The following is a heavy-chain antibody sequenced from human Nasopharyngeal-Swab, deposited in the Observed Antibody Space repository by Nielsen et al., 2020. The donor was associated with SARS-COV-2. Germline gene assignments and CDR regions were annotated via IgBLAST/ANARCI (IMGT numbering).Heavy chain of an antibody. Sequence: ASVKVSCKASEYTFTSYAMHWVRQAPGQRLEWMGWINAGNGNIKYSQKFQGRVTITRDTSARTAYMELSSLRSEDTAVYYCANSVDYYDSSGSYGGYNWFDPWGQGTLVTVSS. V-gene: IGHV1-3*01. CDR3: ANSVDYYDSSGSYGGYNWFDP. CDR2: INAGNGNI. CDR1: EYTFTSYA. J-gene: IGHJ5*02. D-gene: IGHD3-22*01.